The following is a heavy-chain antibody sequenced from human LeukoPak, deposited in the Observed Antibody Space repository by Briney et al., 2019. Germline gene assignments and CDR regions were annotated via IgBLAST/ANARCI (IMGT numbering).Heavy chain of an antibody. CDR2: MYYSGST. V-gene: IGHV4-39*07. D-gene: IGHD5-18*01. CDR3: ARLRVRGYGYGPWEGPTWVDY. J-gene: IGHJ4*02. Sequence: SETLSLTCTVSGGSISGRSYYWGCIRQPPGKGLESIGSMYYSGSTYSNPSLKSRVTISVDTSKNQFSLRLSSVTAADTAVYYCARLRVRGYGYGPWEGPTWVDYWGQGTLVTVSS. CDR1: GGSISGRSYY.